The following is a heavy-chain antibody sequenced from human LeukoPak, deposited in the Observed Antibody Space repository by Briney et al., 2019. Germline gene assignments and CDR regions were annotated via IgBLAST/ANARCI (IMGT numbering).Heavy chain of an antibody. CDR1: GGTFSSYA. Sequence: KVSCKASGGTFSSYAISWVRQAPGQGLEWMGGIIPIFGTANYAQKFQGRVTITADESTSTAYMELSSLRSEDTALYYCAKDLGAGGGSVFDYWGQGTLVTVSS. V-gene: IGHV1-69*01. CDR2: IIPIFGTA. J-gene: IGHJ4*02. D-gene: IGHD3-10*01. CDR3: AKDLGAGGGSVFDY.